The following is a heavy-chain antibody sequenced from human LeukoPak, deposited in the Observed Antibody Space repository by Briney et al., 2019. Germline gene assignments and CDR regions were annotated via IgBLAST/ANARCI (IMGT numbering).Heavy chain of an antibody. CDR1: GYTFSTSG. D-gene: IGHD3-10*01. J-gene: IGHJ4*02. CDR2: ISTYNGNT. V-gene: IGHV1-18*01. CDR3: ARALGSWIYVFEY. Sequence: ASVKVSCKSSGYTFSTSGISWVRQAPGQGLEWMGWISTYNGNTRYAQKFQGRVTMTTDTSTSTAYMELRSLRSGDTAVYYCARALGSWIYVFEYWGQGTLVTVSS.